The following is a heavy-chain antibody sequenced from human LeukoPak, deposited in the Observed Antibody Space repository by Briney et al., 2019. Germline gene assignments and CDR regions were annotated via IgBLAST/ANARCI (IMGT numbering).Heavy chain of an antibody. Sequence: ASVKVSCKASGYTFTGYYMHWVRQAPGQGLEWMGWINPNSGGTNYAQKFQGRVTMTRDTSISTAYMELSRLRSDDTAVYYCARLTTVTTTRGDRFDPWGQGTLVTVSS. V-gene: IGHV1-2*02. CDR1: GYTFTGYY. CDR3: ARLTTVTTTRGDRFDP. CDR2: INPNSGGT. D-gene: IGHD4-17*01. J-gene: IGHJ5*02.